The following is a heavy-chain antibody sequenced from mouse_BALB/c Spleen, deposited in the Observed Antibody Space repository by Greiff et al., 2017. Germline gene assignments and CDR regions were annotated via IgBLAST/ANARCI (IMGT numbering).Heavy chain of an antibody. D-gene: IGHD2-1*01. CDR2: IWSGGST. Sequence: VQVVESGPGLVQPSQSLSITCTVSGFSLTSYGVHWVRQSPGKGLEWLGVIWSGGSTDYNAAFISRLSISKDNSKSQVFFKMNSLQANDTAIYYCARNLGNYGYYAMDYWGQGTSVTVSS. V-gene: IGHV2-2*02. CDR1: GFSLTSYG. J-gene: IGHJ4*01. CDR3: ARNLGNYGYYAMDY.